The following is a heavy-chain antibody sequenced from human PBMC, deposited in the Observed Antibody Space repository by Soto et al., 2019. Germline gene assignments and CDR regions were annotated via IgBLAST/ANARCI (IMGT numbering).Heavy chain of an antibody. CDR2: INPSGGST. V-gene: IGHV1-46*03. J-gene: IGHJ4*02. CDR1: GYTFTSYY. D-gene: IGHD3-3*01. CDR3: AIVSAYYDFWSGYDPYYFDY. Sequence: GASVKVSCKASGYTFTSYYMHWVRQAPGQGLEWMGIINPSGGSTSYAQKFQGRVTMTRDTSTSTVYMELSSLRSEDTAVYYCAIVSAYYDFWSGYDPYYFDYWGQGTLVTVSS.